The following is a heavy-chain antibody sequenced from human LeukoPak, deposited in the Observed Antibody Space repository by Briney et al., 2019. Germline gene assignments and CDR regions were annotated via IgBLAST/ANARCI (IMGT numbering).Heavy chain of an antibody. V-gene: IGHV1-2*02. Sequence: GASVKVSCKASGYTFTDYYMHWVRQAPGQGLEWMGWINPNSGGTNYAQKFQGRVTMTRDTSISTAYMELSRLRSDDTAVYYCAREGGGYCSSTSCLDYWGQGTLVTVSS. CDR2: INPNSGGT. D-gene: IGHD2-2*01. CDR1: GYTFTDYY. CDR3: AREGGGYCSSTSCLDY. J-gene: IGHJ4*02.